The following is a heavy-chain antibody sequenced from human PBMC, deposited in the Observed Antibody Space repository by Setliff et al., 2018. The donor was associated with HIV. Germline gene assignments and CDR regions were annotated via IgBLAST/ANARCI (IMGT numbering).Heavy chain of an antibody. Sequence: GGSLRLSCAASGFTFSNYAMSWVRQAPGKGLEWVSGISGSAGTTYYADSVKGRFTISRDNSKNTLYLQMNSLRAEDTAVYYCARDNGRYFDRGWFDPWGQGALVTVSS. CDR1: GFTFSNYA. J-gene: IGHJ5*02. V-gene: IGHV3-23*01. D-gene: IGHD3-9*01. CDR3: ARDNGRYFDRGWFDP. CDR2: ISGSAGTT.